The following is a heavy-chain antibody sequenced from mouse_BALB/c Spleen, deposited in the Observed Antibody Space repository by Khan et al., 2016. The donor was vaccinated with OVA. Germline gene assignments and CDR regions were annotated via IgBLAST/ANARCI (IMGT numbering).Heavy chain of an antibody. CDR3: AMGRTY. J-gene: IGHJ3*01. D-gene: IGHD4-1*01. CDR2: ITYSGST. Sequence: VQLKESGPGLVKPSQSLSLTCTVTGCSITSDYAWNWIRQFPGNKLEWMGYITYSGSTSSNPSLKSRISITRDTSKNQFFLQLNFVTTEDTATYCWAMGRTYGGQGTLVTVSA. V-gene: IGHV3-2*02. CDR1: GCSITSDYA.